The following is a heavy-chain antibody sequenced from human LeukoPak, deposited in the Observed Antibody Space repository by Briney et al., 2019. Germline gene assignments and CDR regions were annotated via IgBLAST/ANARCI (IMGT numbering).Heavy chain of an antibody. Sequence: GGSLRLSCVASGFTVSSYYVSWVRQAPGKGLEWVSVIYSGGSTYYADSVEGRFTISRDNSKNTLYLQMNSLRAEDTAVYYCARYSRSWYVPIFDYWGQGTLVTVSS. J-gene: IGHJ4*02. CDR1: GFTVSSYY. D-gene: IGHD6-13*01. V-gene: IGHV3-53*01. CDR3: ARYSRSWYVPIFDY. CDR2: IYSGGST.